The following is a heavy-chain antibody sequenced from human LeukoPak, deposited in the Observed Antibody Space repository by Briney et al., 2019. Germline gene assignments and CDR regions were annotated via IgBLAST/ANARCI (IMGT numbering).Heavy chain of an antibody. CDR2: MNPNSGNT. CDR3: AKVAVFGDYSVGNFDY. J-gene: IGHJ4*02. V-gene: IGHV1-8*03. D-gene: IGHD4-17*01. CDR1: GYTFTSYD. Sequence: GASVKVSCKASGYTFTSYDINWVRQATGQGLEWMGWMNPNSGNTGYAQKFQGRVTITRNTSISTAYMELSSLRSEDTAVYYCAKVAVFGDYSVGNFDYWGQGTLVTVSS.